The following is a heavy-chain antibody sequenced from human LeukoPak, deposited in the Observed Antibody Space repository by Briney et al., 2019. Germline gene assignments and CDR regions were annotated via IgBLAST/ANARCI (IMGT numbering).Heavy chain of an antibody. Sequence: GGSLRLSCAASGFIFNNYWMHWVRQTPGEGPLWLSRINGDGSSTSYAYSVQGRFIISRDNAKNTLYLQMNSLRAEDTAVYYCTRQWHTPSDYWGQGTPVTVSS. J-gene: IGHJ4*02. V-gene: IGHV3-74*01. D-gene: IGHD6-19*01. CDR2: INGDGSST. CDR1: GFIFNNYW. CDR3: TRQWHTPSDY.